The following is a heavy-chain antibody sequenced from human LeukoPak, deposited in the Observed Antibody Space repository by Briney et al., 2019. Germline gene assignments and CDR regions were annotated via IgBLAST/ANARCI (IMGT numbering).Heavy chain of an antibody. CDR3: ARSDYYDSSGYYYAYYFDY. V-gene: IGHV4-59*01. D-gene: IGHD3-22*01. Sequence: SETLSLTCTVYGGSISSYYWSWIRQPPGKGLEWIGYIYYSGSTNYNPSLKSRVTISVDTSKNQFSLKLSSVTAADTAVYYCARSDYYDSSGYYYAYYFDYWGQGTLVTVSS. CDR2: IYYSGST. CDR1: GGSISSYY. J-gene: IGHJ4*02.